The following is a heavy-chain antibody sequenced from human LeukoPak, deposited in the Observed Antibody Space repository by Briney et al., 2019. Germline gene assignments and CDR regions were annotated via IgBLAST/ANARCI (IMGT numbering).Heavy chain of an antibody. CDR2: IWYDGSNK. CDR3: ARGGYYYDSSGYFT. D-gene: IGHD3-22*01. Sequence: GGSLRLSCAASGFTFTSYAMSWVRQAPGKGLEWVAVIWYDGSNKYYADSVKGRFTISRDNSKNTLYLQMNSLRAEDTAVYYCARGGYYYDSSGYFTWGQGTLVTVSS. CDR1: GFTFTSYA. V-gene: IGHV3-33*08. J-gene: IGHJ5*02.